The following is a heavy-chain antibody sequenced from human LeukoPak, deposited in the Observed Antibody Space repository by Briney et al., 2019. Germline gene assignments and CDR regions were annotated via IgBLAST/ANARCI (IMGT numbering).Heavy chain of an antibody. CDR1: GLTFSSYA. V-gene: IGHV3-23*01. D-gene: IGHD6-13*01. CDR2: ISGSGGST. J-gene: IGHJ2*01. Sequence: GGSLRLSCAASGLTFSSYAMSWVRQAPGKGLEWVSAISGSGGSTYYADSVRGRFTISRDNSKNTLYLQMNSLRAEDTAVYYCARAAYSSSWYEWNWYFDLWGRGTLVTVSS. CDR3: ARAAYSSSWYEWNWYFDL.